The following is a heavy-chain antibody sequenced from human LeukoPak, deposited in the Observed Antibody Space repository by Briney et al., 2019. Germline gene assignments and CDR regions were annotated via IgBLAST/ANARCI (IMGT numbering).Heavy chain of an antibody. V-gene: IGHV3-48*03. J-gene: IGHJ4*02. CDR2: ISSSGSTI. D-gene: IGHD6-13*01. CDR1: GFTFSSYE. Sequence: GGSLRLSCAASGFTFSSYEMNWVRQAPGKGLEWVSYISSSGSTIYYADSVKGRFTISRDNAKNSQYLQMNSLRAEDTAVYYCARARIAAAGDYWGQGTLVTVSS. CDR3: ARARIAAAGDY.